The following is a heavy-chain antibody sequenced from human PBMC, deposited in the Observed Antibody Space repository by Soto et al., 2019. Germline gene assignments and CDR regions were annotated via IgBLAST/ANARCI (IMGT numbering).Heavy chain of an antibody. CDR2: IYYSGST. J-gene: IGHJ3*02. Sequence: SETLSLTCTVSGGSISSGGYYWSWIRQHPGKGLEWIGYIYYSGSTYYNPSLKSRVTISVDTSKNQFSLKLSSVTAADTAVYYCARGRGRVGYCSGGSCLDAFDIWGQGTMVT. CDR1: GGSISSGGYY. CDR3: ARGRGRVGYCSGGSCLDAFDI. D-gene: IGHD2-15*01. V-gene: IGHV4-31*03.